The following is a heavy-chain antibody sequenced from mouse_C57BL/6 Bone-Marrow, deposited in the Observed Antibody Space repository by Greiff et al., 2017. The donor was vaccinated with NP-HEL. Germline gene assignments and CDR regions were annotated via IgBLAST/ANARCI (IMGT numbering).Heavy chain of an antibody. J-gene: IGHJ2*01. CDR2: IYPGDGDT. Sequence: QVQLQQSGPELVKPGASVKISCKASGYAFSSSWMNWVKQRPGKGLEWIGRIYPGDGDTNYNGKFKGKATLTADKSSSTAYMQLSSLTSEDSAVYFCARADYYAYDWGQGTTLTVSS. V-gene: IGHV1-82*01. CDR1: GYAFSSSW. CDR3: ARADYYAYD. D-gene: IGHD1-2*01.